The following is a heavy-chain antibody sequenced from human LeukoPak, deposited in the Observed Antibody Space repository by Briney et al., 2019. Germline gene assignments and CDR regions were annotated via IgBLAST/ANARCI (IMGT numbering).Heavy chain of an antibody. V-gene: IGHV1-18*01. D-gene: IGHD6-13*01. CDR3: ARETDSSNWPDAFDF. J-gene: IGHJ3*01. Sequence: ASVKVSCKASGYTFTSYGISWVRQAPGQGLEWMGWISTYSGDTIYAQELQVRLTMTIDTSTSTAYMELRSLKSDDTAVYYCARETDSSNWPDAFDFWGEGTMVTVSS. CDR1: GYTFTSYG. CDR2: ISTYSGDT.